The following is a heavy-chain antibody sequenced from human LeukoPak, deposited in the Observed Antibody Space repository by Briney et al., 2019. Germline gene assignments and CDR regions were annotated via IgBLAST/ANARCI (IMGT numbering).Heavy chain of an antibody. CDR3: ARDKLKVYFDY. CDR2: FYYGGRT. J-gene: IGHJ4*02. CDR1: GFSISSGYY. Sequence: SETLSLTCSVSGFSISSGYYWGWIRPPPGKRQEWIGSFYYGGRTHYNPSLKSRVTVSVDTSKNQFSLKLSSVTAADTAVYYCARDKLKVYFDYWGQGTLVTVSS. V-gene: IGHV4-38-2*02.